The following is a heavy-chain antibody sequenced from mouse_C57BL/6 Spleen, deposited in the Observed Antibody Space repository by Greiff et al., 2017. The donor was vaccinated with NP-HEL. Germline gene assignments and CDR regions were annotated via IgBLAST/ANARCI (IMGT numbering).Heavy chain of an antibody. Sequence: QVQLQQPGAELVKPGASVKLSCKASGYTFTSYWMHWVKQRPGQGLEWIGMIHPNSGSTNYNEKFKSKATLTVDKSSSTAYMQLSSLTSEDSAVYYCAREGAKYYGSSRNWYFDVWGTGTTVTVSS. CDR3: AREGAKYYGSSRNWYFDV. J-gene: IGHJ1*03. V-gene: IGHV1-64*01. D-gene: IGHD1-1*01. CDR1: GYTFTSYW. CDR2: IHPNSGST.